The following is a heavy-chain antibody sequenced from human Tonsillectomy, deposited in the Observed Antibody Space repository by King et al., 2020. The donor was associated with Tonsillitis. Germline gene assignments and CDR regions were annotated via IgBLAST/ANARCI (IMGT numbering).Heavy chain of an antibody. CDR3: ARSVSGSFDY. V-gene: IGHV4-39*01. J-gene: IGHJ4*02. Sequence: QLQESGPGVVKPSETLSLTCTVSGGSISSSDHYWAWIRQPPGKGLGWIGYMYYSGTMFYNPSLKSRITISGGTSENRFSLKLSAVTAADTAVYFCARSVSGSFDYWGQGALVTVSS. CDR2: MYYSGTM. CDR1: GGSISSSDHY. D-gene: IGHD1-26*01.